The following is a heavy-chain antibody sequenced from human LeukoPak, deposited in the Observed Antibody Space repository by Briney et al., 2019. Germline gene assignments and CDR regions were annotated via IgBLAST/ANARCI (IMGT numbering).Heavy chain of an antibody. CDR3: ARGYGDYENWFDP. CDR2: IIPILGIA. V-gene: IGHV1-69*04. Sequence: ASVKVSCKASGGTFSSYAISWVRQAPGQGLEWMGRIIPILGIANYAQKFQGRVTTTADKSTSTAYMELSSLRSEDTAVYYCARGYGDYENWFDPWGQGTLVAVSS. D-gene: IGHD4-17*01. CDR1: GGTFSSYA. J-gene: IGHJ5*02.